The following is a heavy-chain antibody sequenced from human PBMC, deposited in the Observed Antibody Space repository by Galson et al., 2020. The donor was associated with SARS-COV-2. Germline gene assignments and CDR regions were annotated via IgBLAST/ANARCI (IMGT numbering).Heavy chain of an antibody. Sequence: SETLSLTCTVSGGSISSGGYYWSWIRQHPGKGLEWIGYIYYSWTTYYNPSLKSRVTISVDTSKNQFSLKLSSVTAADTAVYYCARGKGPKWLSNGLDAFDIWGQGTMVTVSS. V-gene: IGHV4-31*03. CDR1: GGSISSGGYY. J-gene: IGHJ3*02. CDR2: IYYSWTT. CDR3: ARGKGPKWLSNGLDAFDI. D-gene: IGHD3-22*01.